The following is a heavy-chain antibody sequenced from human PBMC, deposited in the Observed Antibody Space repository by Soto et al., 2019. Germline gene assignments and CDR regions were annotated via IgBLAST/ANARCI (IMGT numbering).Heavy chain of an antibody. CDR1: GYTFTSYS. J-gene: IGHJ4*02. CDR2: ISAYNGNT. V-gene: IGHV1-18*01. CDR3: ARDRYYYDSSGYYEDY. Sequence: ASVKVSCKASGYTFTSYSISWVRQAPGQGLEWMGWISAYNGNTNYAQKLQGRVTMTTDTSTSTAYMELRSLRSDDTAVYYCARDRYYYDSSGYYEDYWGQGTLVTVSS. D-gene: IGHD3-22*01.